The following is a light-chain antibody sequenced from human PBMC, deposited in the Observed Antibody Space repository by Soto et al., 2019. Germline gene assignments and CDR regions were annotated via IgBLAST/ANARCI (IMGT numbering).Light chain of an antibody. CDR2: DAS. J-gene: IGKJ1*01. CDR3: QERSNWPPWT. CDR1: QSVSSY. Sequence: EIVLTQSPVTLSLSPGERATLSCRASQSVSSYLAWYQQKPGQAPRLLIYDASNRATGIPAGFSGSGSGTDFTLTISSLEPEDFAVYYCQERSNWPPWTFGQGTKVDIK. V-gene: IGKV3-11*01.